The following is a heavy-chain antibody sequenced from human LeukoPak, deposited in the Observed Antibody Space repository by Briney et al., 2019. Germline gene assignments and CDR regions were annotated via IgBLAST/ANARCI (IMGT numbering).Heavy chain of an antibody. CDR2: IYYSGST. V-gene: IGHV4-30-4*01. CDR3: ARGDIVVVPAEIFRWFDP. J-gene: IGHJ5*02. CDR1: GGSISSGDYY. Sequence: SETLSLTCTVSGGSISSGDYYWSWIRQPLGKGLEWIGYIYYSGSTYYNPSLKSRVTISVDTSKNQFSLKLSSVTAADTAVYYCARGDIVVVPAEIFRWFDPWGQGTLVTVSS. D-gene: IGHD2-2*01.